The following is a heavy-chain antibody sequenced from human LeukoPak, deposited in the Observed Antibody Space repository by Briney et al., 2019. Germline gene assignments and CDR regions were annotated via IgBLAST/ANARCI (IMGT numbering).Heavy chain of an antibody. D-gene: IGHD5-24*01. CDR1: GFTFRSYE. CDR3: ARADMALVPVFDY. J-gene: IGHJ4*02. V-gene: IGHV3-48*03. CDR2: ISNTAKTL. Sequence: GGSLRLSCAASGFTFRSYEMTWVRQAPGKGLEWVSYISNTAKTLYYADSVKGRFTISRDNAKNSVYQQMNSLRAEDTAVYYCARADMALVPVFDYWGQGTLVTVSS.